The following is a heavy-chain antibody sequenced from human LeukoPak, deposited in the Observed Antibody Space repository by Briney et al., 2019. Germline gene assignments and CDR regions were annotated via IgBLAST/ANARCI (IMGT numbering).Heavy chain of an antibody. J-gene: IGHJ4*02. CDR1: GFTVSTNY. D-gene: IGHD2-2*01. CDR3: ARWYCTSTSCYYDY. CDR2: IYNIGTT. Sequence: GGSLRLSCAASGFTVSTNYMSWVRQAPGKGLGWVSIIYNIGTTYYTDSVKGRFTISRDNSKNTLYLQMNSLRAEDTAVYYCARWYCTSTSCYYDYWGQGTLVTVSS. V-gene: IGHV3-53*01.